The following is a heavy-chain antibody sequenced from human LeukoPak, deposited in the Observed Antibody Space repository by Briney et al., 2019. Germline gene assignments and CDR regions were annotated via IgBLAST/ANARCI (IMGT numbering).Heavy chain of an antibody. J-gene: IGHJ3*02. CDR3: ARRFAPSRNDAFDI. V-gene: IGHV4-39*01. CDR2: IYYSEST. CDR1: GCSINSSSYY. D-gene: IGHD3-10*01. Sequence: SETLSLTCTVSGCSINSSSYYWGWIRQPPGKGLEWIVTIYYSESTYYNPSLKTRVTISVDTSKNQFSLKLSSVTASDTAVYYCARRFAPSRNDAFDIWGQGTMVTVSS.